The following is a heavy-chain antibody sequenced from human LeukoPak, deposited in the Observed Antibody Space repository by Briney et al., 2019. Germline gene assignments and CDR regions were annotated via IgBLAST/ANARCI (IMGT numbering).Heavy chain of an antibody. J-gene: IGHJ4*02. D-gene: IGHD6-19*01. Sequence: SSETLSLTCTVSGGSISSYYWSWIRQPPGKGLEWIGYIYYSGSTNYNPSLKSRVTISVDTSKNQFSLKLSSVTAADTAVYYCARDSSSGWYFDYWGQGTLVTVSS. V-gene: IGHV4-59*01. CDR3: ARDSSSGWYFDY. CDR2: IYYSGST. CDR1: GGSISSYY.